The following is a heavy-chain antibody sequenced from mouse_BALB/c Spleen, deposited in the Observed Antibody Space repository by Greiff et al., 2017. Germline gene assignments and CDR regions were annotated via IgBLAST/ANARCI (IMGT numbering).Heavy chain of an antibody. CDR1: GFTFSSYA. V-gene: IGHV5-6-5*01. CDR3: ARNYFFDY. Sequence: DVKLVESGGGLVKPGGSLKLSCAASGFTFSSYAMSWVRQTPEKRLEWVASISSGGSTYYPDSVKGRFTISRDNARNILYLQMSSLRSEDTAMYYCARNYFFDYWGQGTTLTVSS. J-gene: IGHJ2*01. CDR2: ISSGGST.